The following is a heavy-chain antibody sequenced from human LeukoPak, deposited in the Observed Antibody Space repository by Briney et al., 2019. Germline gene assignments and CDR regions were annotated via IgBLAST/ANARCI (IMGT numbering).Heavy chain of an antibody. CDR3: ARQETTYDF. CDR1: GFTFSSDS. Sequence: GGSLRLSCAASGFTFSSDSMNWVRQAPGKGPEWVSYISSSYTTYYADSVKGRFTISRDNAKNSLYLQMNSLRAEDTAVYYCARQETTYDFWGQGTLVTVSS. CDR2: ISSSYTT. J-gene: IGHJ4*02. V-gene: IGHV3-48*01. D-gene: IGHD4-17*01.